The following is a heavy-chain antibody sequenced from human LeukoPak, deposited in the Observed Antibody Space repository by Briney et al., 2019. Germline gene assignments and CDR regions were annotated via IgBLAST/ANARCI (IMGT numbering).Heavy chain of an antibody. CDR1: GFTFSSHW. J-gene: IGHJ4*02. D-gene: IGHD1-26*01. CDR3: ARDPRSGSSI. V-gene: IGHV3-7*01. Sequence: GGSLRLSCAASGFTFSSHWMSWVRQAPGKGLEWVANIKKDGSEKYYVDAVKGRFTISRDNAKNSLYLQMNSLGAGDTAVYYCARDPRSGSSIWGQGTLVTVSS. CDR2: IKKDGSEK.